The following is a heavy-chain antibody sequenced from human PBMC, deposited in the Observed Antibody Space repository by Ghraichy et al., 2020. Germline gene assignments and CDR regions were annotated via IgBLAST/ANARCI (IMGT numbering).Heavy chain of an antibody. CDR1: GGSISSYY. Sequence: SETLSLTCTVSGGSISSYYWSWIRQPPGKGLEWIGYIDYTGSTNYNSSFKSRVTISVDTSKNQFSLKLSSMTAADTAVYYCARDSGGYDGYQIWGQGTMVTVSS. D-gene: IGHD5-12*01. V-gene: IGHV4-59*01. CDR3: ARDSGGYDGYQI. CDR2: IDYTGST. J-gene: IGHJ3*02.